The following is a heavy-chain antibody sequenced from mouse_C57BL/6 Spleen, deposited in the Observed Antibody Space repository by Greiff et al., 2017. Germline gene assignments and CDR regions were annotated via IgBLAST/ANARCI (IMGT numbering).Heavy chain of an antibody. J-gene: IGHJ4*01. CDR1: GYAFSSSW. CDR3: ARGGYDAMDY. Sequence: VQLQESGPELVKPGASVKISCKASGYAFSSSWMNWVKQRPGKGLEWIGRIYPGDGDTNYNGKFKGKATLTADKSSSTAYMQRSSLTSEDSAVYFCARGGYDAMDYWGQGTSVTVSS. CDR2: IYPGDGDT. V-gene: IGHV1-82*01.